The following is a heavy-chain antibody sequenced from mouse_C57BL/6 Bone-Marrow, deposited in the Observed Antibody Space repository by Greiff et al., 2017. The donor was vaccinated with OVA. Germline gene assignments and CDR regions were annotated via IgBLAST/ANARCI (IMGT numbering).Heavy chain of an antibody. J-gene: IGHJ2*01. CDR3: AKNEGMVPYYFDY. CDR1: GFSLTSYG. D-gene: IGHD2-10*02. CDR2: IWSGGST. V-gene: IGHV2-4*01. Sequence: QVQLKQSGPGLVQPSQCLSITCTASGFSLTSYGVHWVRQPPGKGLEWLGVIWSGGSTDYNAAFISRLSISKDNSKSQVFFKMNSLQADDTARYYCAKNEGMVPYYFDYWGQGTTLTVSS.